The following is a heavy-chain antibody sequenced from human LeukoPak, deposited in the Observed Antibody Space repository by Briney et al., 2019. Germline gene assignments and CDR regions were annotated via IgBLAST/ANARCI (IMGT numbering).Heavy chain of an antibody. Sequence: PQTLSLTCTVSGGSISSGGYYWSWIRQHPGKGLEWIGYIYYSGSTYYNPSLKSRVTISVDTSKNQFSLKLSSVTAADTAVYYCARSLPLLLWFGDSRGNAFDIWGQGTMVTVSS. CDR3: ARSLPLLLWFGDSRGNAFDI. J-gene: IGHJ3*02. CDR1: GGSISSGGYY. V-gene: IGHV4-31*03. CDR2: IYYSGST. D-gene: IGHD3-10*01.